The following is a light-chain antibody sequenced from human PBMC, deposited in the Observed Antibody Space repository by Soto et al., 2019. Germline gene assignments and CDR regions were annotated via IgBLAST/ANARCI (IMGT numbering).Light chain of an antibody. Sequence: DMEMTQSPSSLSASVGDRVTITCRASQSISNYLNWYQHKPGKVPKLLIYAASSLQSGVPTRFSGGGSATDFTLTINSLQPEDFATYYCQQSYGTPLTFGGGTKIEIK. CDR1: QSISNY. V-gene: IGKV1-39*01. J-gene: IGKJ4*01. CDR3: QQSYGTPLT. CDR2: AAS.